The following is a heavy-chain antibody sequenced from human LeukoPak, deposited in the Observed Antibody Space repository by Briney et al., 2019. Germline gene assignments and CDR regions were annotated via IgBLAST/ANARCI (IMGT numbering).Heavy chain of an antibody. CDR2: IIPIFGTA. CDR1: GGTFSSYG. Sequence: SVKVSCKASGGTFSSYGINWVRQAPGQGLEWMGGIIPIFGTADYAPKFQGRVTITADESTSTAYVELSNLRSEDTAVYYCARVALGRRWLPSSYYYGMDVWGQGTTVTVSS. J-gene: IGHJ6*02. D-gene: IGHD5-24*01. CDR3: ARVALGRRWLPSSYYYGMDV. V-gene: IGHV1-69*13.